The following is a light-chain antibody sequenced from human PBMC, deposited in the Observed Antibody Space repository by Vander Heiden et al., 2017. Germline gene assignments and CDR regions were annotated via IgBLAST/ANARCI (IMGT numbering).Light chain of an antibody. CDR3: QQSYSTPPT. Sequence: DIQTTQARYSLSASVGDRVTITCRASQSISSYLNWYQQKPGKAPKLLIYAASSLQSGVPSRFSGSGSGTDFTLTISSLQPEDFATYYCQQSYSTPPTFGQGTKLEIK. V-gene: IGKV1-39*01. CDR1: QSISSY. CDR2: AAS. J-gene: IGKJ2*01.